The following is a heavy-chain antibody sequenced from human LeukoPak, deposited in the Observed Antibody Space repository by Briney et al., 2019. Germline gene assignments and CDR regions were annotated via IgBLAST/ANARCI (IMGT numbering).Heavy chain of an antibody. J-gene: IGHJ4*02. D-gene: IGHD3-22*01. CDR3: ARGPYDSSGSNPFFDF. Sequence: GGSLRLSCAASGFTFSSYSMNWVRQAPGKGLEWVSYISSSSSSMYYADSVRGRFTISRDNAKNSLYLQMSSLRAEDTAVYYCARGPYDSSGSNPFFDFWGQGTLVTVSS. CDR2: ISSSSSSM. CDR1: GFTFSSYS. V-gene: IGHV3-48*04.